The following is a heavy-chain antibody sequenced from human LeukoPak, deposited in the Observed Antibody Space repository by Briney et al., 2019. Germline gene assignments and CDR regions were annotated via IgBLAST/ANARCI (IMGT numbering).Heavy chain of an antibody. CDR2: ISTSNSYI. D-gene: IGHD2-8*01. J-gene: IGHJ3*02. CDR1: GFTFSSYP. Sequence: LGGSLRLSCAASGFTFSSYPMNWVRQAPGKGLEWVSSISTSNSYIYYADSVQGRFTISRDNAKNSLYLQMNSLRAEDTAVYYCARDLMVYATGDAFDIWGQGTMVTVSS. CDR3: ARDLMVYATGDAFDI. V-gene: IGHV3-21*01.